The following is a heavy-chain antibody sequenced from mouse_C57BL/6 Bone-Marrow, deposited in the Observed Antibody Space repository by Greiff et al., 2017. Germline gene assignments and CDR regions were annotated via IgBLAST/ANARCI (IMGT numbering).Heavy chain of an antibody. CDR2: IHPYSGST. CDR1: GYTFTSYW. J-gene: IGHJ3*01. D-gene: IGHD2-4*01. CDR3: ARWSYDSRFAY. V-gene: IGHV1-64*01. Sequence: QVQLQQPGSELVKPGASVKLSCKASGYTFTSYWMHWVKQRPGQGLEWIGMIHPYSGSTNYNEKFKGKATLTVDKSSSTAYMQLSSLTSEDSAVYYGARWSYDSRFAYWGQGTLVTVSA.